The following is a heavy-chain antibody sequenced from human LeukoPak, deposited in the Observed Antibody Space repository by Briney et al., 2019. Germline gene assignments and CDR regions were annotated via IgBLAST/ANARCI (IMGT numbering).Heavy chain of an antibody. CDR3: ARDSLPRYYDILTGRSPYCFDY. CDR2: ISSSSSYI. D-gene: IGHD3-9*01. Sequence: GGSLRLSCAASGFTFSSYSMNWVRQAPGKGLEWVSSISSSSSYIYYADSVKGRFTISRDNAKNSLYLQMNSLRAEDTAVYYCARDSLPRYYDILTGRSPYCFDYWGQGTLVTVSS. V-gene: IGHV3-21*01. J-gene: IGHJ4*02. CDR1: GFTFSSYS.